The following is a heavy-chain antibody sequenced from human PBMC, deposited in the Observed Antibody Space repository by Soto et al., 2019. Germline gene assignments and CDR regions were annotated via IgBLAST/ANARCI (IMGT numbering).Heavy chain of an antibody. J-gene: IGHJ6*02. CDR3: ARITGELELRGNDYHHDLMAV. V-gene: IGHV5-51*01. D-gene: IGHD1-7*01. Sequence: GESRKISCKGSGYRFTSYWIGWVRQMPGKGLEWMGIIYPGDSDTRYSPSFQGQVTISADKSISTAYLQWSSLKASDTAMYYCARITGELELRGNDYHHDLMAVRARGTTDTVSS. CDR1: GYRFTSYW. CDR2: IYPGDSDT.